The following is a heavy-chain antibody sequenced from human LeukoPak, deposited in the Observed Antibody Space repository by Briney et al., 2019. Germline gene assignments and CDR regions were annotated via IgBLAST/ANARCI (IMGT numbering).Heavy chain of an antibody. J-gene: IGHJ3*01. CDR3: VREASTSYYDSSGYYRQTETFDF. V-gene: IGHV4-61*01. Sequence: SETLSLTCTVSGGSVSSNTYYWNWIRKSPGKGLEWVGFVYYSGRTKYNPSLKSRVTISIDTSKNQVSLKLRSVTAADTAMYFCVREASTSYYDSSGYYRQTETFDFWGQGTMVTVSS. D-gene: IGHD3-22*01. CDR1: GGSVSSNTYY. CDR2: VYYSGRT.